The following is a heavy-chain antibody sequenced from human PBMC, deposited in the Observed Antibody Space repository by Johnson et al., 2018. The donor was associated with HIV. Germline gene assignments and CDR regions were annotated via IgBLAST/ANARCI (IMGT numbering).Heavy chain of an antibody. J-gene: IGHJ3*02. V-gene: IGHV3-23*01. CDR2: GGDGGT. Sequence: GGDGGTSFADSVRGRYIISRDNSKNTLYVEMNSLRVEDTALYYCARDRCSSTTCLDAFDIWGQGTMVTVSS. D-gene: IGHD2-2*01. CDR3: ARDRCSSTTCLDAFDI.